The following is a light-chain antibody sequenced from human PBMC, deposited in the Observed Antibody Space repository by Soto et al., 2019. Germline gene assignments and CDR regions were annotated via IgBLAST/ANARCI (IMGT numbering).Light chain of an antibody. J-gene: IGKJ4*01. CDR3: QHYYERPLT. CDR1: QSISTN. CDR2: GAS. Sequence: EIVMTQSPATLSVSPGERATLSCRASQSISTNLAWYQQKPGQGPRLLIFGASTRAIGIPARFSGSGSGTDFTLTIISLQSEDFAVYFCQHYYERPLTFGGGTKVEIK. V-gene: IGKV3-15*01.